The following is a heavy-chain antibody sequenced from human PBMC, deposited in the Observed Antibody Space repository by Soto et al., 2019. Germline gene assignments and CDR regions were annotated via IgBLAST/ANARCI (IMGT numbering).Heavy chain of an antibody. Sequence: PRLSCAASGFTFRSFTMNWVRQAPGKGLEWVSTISSNSAYIYYTDALRGRFTISRDNAKNPLHLQMNSLRAEDTAVYYCTRDASRDSSARGWFDPWGPGTLVTVSS. V-gene: IGHV3-21*01. J-gene: IGHJ5*02. D-gene: IGHD6-13*01. CDR3: TRDASRDSSARGWFDP. CDR2: ISSNSAYI. CDR1: GFTFRSFT.